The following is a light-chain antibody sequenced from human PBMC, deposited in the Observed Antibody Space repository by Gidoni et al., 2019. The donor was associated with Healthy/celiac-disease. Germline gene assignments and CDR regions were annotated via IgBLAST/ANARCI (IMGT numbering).Light chain of an antibody. CDR1: SLRSYY. Sequence: SSELTQDPAVSVALGQTVRITCQGDSLRSYYASWYQQKPGQAPVLVIYGKNNRPSGIPDRFAGSSSGNTASLTITGAQAEDEADYYCNRDSSGNHLVVFGGGTKLTVL. CDR3: NRDSSGNHLVV. CDR2: GKN. J-gene: IGLJ2*01. V-gene: IGLV3-19*01.